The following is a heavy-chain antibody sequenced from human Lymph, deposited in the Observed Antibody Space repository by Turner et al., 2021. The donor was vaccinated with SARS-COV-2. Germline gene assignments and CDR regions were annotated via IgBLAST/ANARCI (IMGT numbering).Heavy chain of an antibody. J-gene: IGHJ4*02. CDR1: GLAFSSYA. CDR3: AKGVRCAMIVVVIPYFDY. CDR2: ISGSGGDT. D-gene: IGHD3-22*01. Sequence: EELLLESGGGVVQPGGSLRTSCAASGLAFSSYAMSWVRQAPGKGLELVSAISGSGGDTYYADCVKGRFTISRDNAKNTLYLQMNSLRAEDTAVYYCAKGVRCAMIVVVIPYFDYWGQGTLVTVSS. V-gene: IGHV3-23*01.